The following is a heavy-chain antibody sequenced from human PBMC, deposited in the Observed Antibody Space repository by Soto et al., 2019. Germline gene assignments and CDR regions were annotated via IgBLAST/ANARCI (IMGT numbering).Heavy chain of an antibody. J-gene: IGHJ5*02. V-gene: IGHV3-30-3*01. CDR3: ASPGSGRYYNWFDP. D-gene: IGHD3-10*01. Sequence: QVQLVESGGGVVQPGRSLRLSCAASGFTFSSYAMHWVRQAPGKGLEWVAVISYDGSNKYYADSVKGRFTISRDNSKNKLYLKMNRLRVEDTAVYYCASPGSGRYYNWFDPWGQGTLVTVSS. CDR2: ISYDGSNK. CDR1: GFTFSSYA.